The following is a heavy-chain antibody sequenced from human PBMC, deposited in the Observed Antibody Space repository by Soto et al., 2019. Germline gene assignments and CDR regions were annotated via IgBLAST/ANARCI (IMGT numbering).Heavy chain of an antibody. CDR2: INHSGST. V-gene: IGHV4-34*01. J-gene: IGHJ4*02. CDR1: GGSFSGYY. CDR3: ARASPGRKGFDY. D-gene: IGHD1-26*01. Sequence: SETLSLTCAVYGGSFSGYYWSWIRQPPGKGLEWIGEINHSGSTNYNPSLKSRVTISVDKSKNQFSLKLSSVTAADTAVYYCARASPGRKGFDYWGQGTLVTVSS.